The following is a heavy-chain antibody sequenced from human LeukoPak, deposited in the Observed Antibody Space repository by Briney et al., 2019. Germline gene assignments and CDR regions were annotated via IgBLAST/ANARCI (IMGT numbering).Heavy chain of an antibody. CDR3: ARASSGSYYYPLGY. J-gene: IGHJ4*02. CDR2: LGSNGGST. V-gene: IGHV3-64*01. Sequence: GGSLRLSCAASGFTLSGYAMHWVRQAPGKGLESVSALGSNGGSTYYAKSVKGRFTISRDNSRNTLFLQMGSLRAEDTAIYYCARASSGSYYYPLGYWGQGTLVTVSS. CDR1: GFTLSGYA. D-gene: IGHD3-10*01.